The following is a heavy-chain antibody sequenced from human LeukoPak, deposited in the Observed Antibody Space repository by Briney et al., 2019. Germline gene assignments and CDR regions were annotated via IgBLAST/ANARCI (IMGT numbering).Heavy chain of an antibody. V-gene: IGHV4-59*01. CDR3: ARRWDH. Sequence: PSETLSLTCSVSGGSISSYYWSWIRQSPGKGLEWIGYMYYSGSTNYNPSLKSRVTISVDTSKNQFSLKLSSVTATDTAVYYCARRWDHWGQGILVTVSS. J-gene: IGHJ4*02. CDR1: GGSISSYY. D-gene: IGHD2-15*01. CDR2: MYYSGST.